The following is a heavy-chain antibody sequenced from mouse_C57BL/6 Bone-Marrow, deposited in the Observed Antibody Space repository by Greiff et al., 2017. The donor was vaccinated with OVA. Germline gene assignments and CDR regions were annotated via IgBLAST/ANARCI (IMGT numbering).Heavy chain of an antibody. CDR1: GYTFTEYT. V-gene: IGHV1-62-2*01. J-gene: IGHJ3*01. CDR2: FYPGSGSI. Sequence: VQLQQSGAELVKPGASVKLSCKASGYTFTEYTIHWVKQRSGPGLEGIGWFYPGSGSIKYNENFKGKDTLTADQSSSTVYMELSRLTSEDSSVYFCARLVGMGRGFAYWGQGTLVTVSA. D-gene: IGHD4-1*01. CDR3: ARLVGMGRGFAY.